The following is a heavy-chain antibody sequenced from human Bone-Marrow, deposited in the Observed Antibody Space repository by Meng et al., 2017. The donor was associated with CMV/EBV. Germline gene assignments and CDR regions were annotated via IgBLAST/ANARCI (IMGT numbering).Heavy chain of an antibody. D-gene: IGHD1-26*01. Sequence: EVQLVEAGGGLVQPGGSLRLSCAASGFTVRSTWMHWVRQAPGKGLVWVSRINPDGSSTAYADSVKGRFTISRDNAKNTLYLQMNGLRADDTAVYYCARGVGESLGWEMGYWGQGNLVTVSS. CDR1: GFTVRSTW. V-gene: IGHV3-74*03. CDR2: INPDGSST. J-gene: IGHJ4*02. CDR3: ARGVGESLGWEMGY.